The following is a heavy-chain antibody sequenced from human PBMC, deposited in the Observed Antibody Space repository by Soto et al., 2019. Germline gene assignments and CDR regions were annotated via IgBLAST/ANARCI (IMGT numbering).Heavy chain of an antibody. CDR1: GFTFGSYA. CDR3: AREWLYNPYFDY. J-gene: IGHJ4*02. D-gene: IGHD3-22*01. CDR2: ISYDGSNK. Sequence: GGSLRLSCAASGFTFGSYAMRWVRQAPGMGLEWVAVISYDGSNKYYADSVKGRFTISRDNSKNTLYLQMNSLRAEDTAVYYCAREWLYNPYFDYWGQGTLVTVSS. V-gene: IGHV3-30-3*01.